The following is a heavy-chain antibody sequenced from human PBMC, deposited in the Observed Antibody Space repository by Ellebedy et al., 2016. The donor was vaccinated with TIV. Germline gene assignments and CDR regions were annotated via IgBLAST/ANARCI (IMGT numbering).Heavy chain of an antibody. J-gene: IGHJ6*02. CDR2: ISGSSTHT. D-gene: IGHD3-3*01. Sequence: PGGSLRLSCAASEVSFSDNYMSWARQAPGKGLEWLSYISGSSTHTNYAGSVKGRFTISRDNAKNSLYLQMNSLRVEDTAVYYCARLRVGTSKGRGYYYHHGMDAWGQGTTVTVSS. V-gene: IGHV3-11*06. CDR1: EVSFSDNY. CDR3: ARLRVGTSKGRGYYYHHGMDA.